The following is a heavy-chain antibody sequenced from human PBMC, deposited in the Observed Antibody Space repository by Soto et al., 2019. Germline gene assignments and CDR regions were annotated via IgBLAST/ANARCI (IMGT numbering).Heavy chain of an antibody. CDR2: IYYSGST. V-gene: IGHV4-59*12. CDR1: GGSISSYY. D-gene: IGHD1-1*01. CDR3: ARGPGSLRP. J-gene: IGHJ5*02. Sequence: SETLSLTCTVSGGSISSYYWSWIRQPPGKGLEWIGYIYYSGSTNYNPSLKSRVTISEDTSKNQFSLKLSSVTPDDTAIYYCARGPGSLRPWGQGTQVTVSS.